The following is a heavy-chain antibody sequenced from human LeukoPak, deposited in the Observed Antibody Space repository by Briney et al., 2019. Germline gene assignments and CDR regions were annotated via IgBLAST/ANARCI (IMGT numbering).Heavy chain of an antibody. CDR1: GGSFRGYY. J-gene: IGHJ6*03. CDR2: INHSGST. V-gene: IGHV4-34*01. CDR3: ARRGYSYYYYMDV. Sequence: PSETLSLTCAVYGGSFRGYYWSWIRQPPGKGLEWIAEINHSGSTNYNPSLKSRVTISVDTSKNQFSLKLSSVTAADTAVYYCARRGYSYYYYMDVWGKGTTVTVSS.